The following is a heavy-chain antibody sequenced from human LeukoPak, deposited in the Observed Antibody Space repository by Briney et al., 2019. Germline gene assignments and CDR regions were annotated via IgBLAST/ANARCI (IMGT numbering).Heavy chain of an antibody. CDR2: INPNSGGT. CDR3: AREGEYYDFWSGPPPYNWFDP. CDR1: GYTFTGYY. D-gene: IGHD3-3*01. J-gene: IGHJ5*02. Sequence: ASVKVSCKASGYTFTGYYMHWVRQAPGQGLEWTGWINPNSGGTNYAQKFQGRVTMTRDTSISTAYMELSRLRSDDTAVYYCAREGEYYDFWSGPPPYNWFDPWGREPWSPSPQ. V-gene: IGHV1-2*02.